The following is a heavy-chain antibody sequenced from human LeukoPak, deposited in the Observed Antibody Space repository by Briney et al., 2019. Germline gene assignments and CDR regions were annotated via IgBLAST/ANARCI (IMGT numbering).Heavy chain of an antibody. V-gene: IGHV1-2*02. CDR2: ISPNSGGT. Sequence: ASVKVSCKASGYTFTGHYLHWVRQAPGQGLECMGWISPNSGGTNYAQKFQGRVTMTRDTSISTAYMELSSLRSDDTAVYYCARDLGSNFRYYFDYWGQGTLVTVSS. J-gene: IGHJ4*02. D-gene: IGHD4-11*01. CDR3: ARDLGSNFRYYFDY. CDR1: GYTFTGHY.